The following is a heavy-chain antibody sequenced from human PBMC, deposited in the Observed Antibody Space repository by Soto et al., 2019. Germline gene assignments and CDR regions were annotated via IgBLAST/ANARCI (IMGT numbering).Heavy chain of an antibody. J-gene: IGHJ4*02. D-gene: IGHD3-10*01. CDR2: IKQDGSEK. V-gene: IGHV3-7*01. Sequence: GGSLRLSCAASGFTFSSYWMSWVRQAPGKGLEWVANIKQDGSEKYYVDSVKGRFTISRDNAKNSLYLQMNSLRAEDTAVYYCAKGSYYYGSGSFFDYWGQGTLVTVSS. CDR1: GFTFSSYW. CDR3: AKGSYYYGSGSFFDY.